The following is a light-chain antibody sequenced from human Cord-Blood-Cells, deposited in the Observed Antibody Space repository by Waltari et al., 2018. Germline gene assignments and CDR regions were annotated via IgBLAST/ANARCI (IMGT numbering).Light chain of an antibody. CDR1: PSISSY. CDR3: QQSYSTPPFP. CDR2: AAS. V-gene: IGKV1-39*01. Sequence: DIQMPQSPSSLSASVGDRGTITCRASPSISSYLNWYQQKPGKAAKFRIYAASSLQSGVPSRFSGSGSGTDFTLTSSRLQPEDFATYYCQQSYSTPPFPFGPGTKVDI. J-gene: IGKJ3*01.